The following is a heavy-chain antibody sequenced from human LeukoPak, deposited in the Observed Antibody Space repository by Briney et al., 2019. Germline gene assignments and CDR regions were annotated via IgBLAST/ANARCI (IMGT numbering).Heavy chain of an antibody. V-gene: IGHV4-31*03. Sequence: PSETLSLTCTVSGGSISSGGYYWSWIRQHPGKGLEWIGYIYYSGSTYYNPSLKSRVTISVDTSKNQFSLKLSSVTAADTAVYYCARGLIAAAVRLRVAFDIWGQGTMVTVSS. D-gene: IGHD6-13*01. CDR1: GGSISSGGYY. J-gene: IGHJ3*02. CDR2: IYYSGST. CDR3: ARGLIAAAVRLRVAFDI.